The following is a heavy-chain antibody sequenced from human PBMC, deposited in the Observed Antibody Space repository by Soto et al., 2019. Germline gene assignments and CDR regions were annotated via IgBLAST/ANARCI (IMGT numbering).Heavy chain of an antibody. J-gene: IGHJ3*02. Sequence: SETLSLTCTVSGGSISSGGYYWSWIRQHPGKGLEWIGYIYYSGSTYYNPSLKSRVTISVDTSKNQFSLKLSSVTAADTAVYYCARDLSWFGESDAFDIWGQGTMVTVSS. V-gene: IGHV4-31*03. D-gene: IGHD3-10*01. CDR1: GGSISSGGYY. CDR2: IYYSGST. CDR3: ARDLSWFGESDAFDI.